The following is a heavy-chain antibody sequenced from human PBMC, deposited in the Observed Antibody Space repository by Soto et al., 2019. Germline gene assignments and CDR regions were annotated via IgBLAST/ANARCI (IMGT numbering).Heavy chain of an antibody. J-gene: IGHJ6*02. CDR3: ARAQYYYDSSGYYHYYYYGMAV. V-gene: IGHV1-69*06. Sequence: QVQLVQSGAEVKKPGSSVKVSCKASGGTFSSYAISWVRQAPGQGLEWMGGIIPIFGTANYAQKFQGRVTITADKSTSTAYMELSSLRSEDTAVNYCARAQYYYDSSGYYHYYYYGMAVWGQGTTVTVSS. CDR2: IIPIFGTA. CDR1: GGTFSSYA. D-gene: IGHD3-22*01.